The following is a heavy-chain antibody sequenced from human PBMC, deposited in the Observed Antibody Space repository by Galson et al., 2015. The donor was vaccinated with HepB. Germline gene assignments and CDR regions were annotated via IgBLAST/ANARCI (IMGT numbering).Heavy chain of an antibody. CDR2: IWYDGSNK. V-gene: IGHV3-33*01. CDR1: GFTFSSYG. CDR3: ARDRVTISTVSPPKYYYYGMDV. Sequence: SLRLSCAASGFTFSSYGMHWVRQAPGKGLEWVAVIWYDGSNKYYADSVKGRFTISRDNSKNTLYLQMNSLRAEDTAVYYCARDRVTISTVSPPKYYYYGMDVWGQGTTVTVSS. D-gene: IGHD3-9*01. J-gene: IGHJ6*02.